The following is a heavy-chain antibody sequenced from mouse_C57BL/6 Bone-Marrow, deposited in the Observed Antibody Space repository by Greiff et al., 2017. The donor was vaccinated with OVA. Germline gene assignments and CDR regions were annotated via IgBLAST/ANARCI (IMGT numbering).Heavy chain of an antibody. CDR1: GYTFTSYW. CDR3: ARADYYGSSHGY. J-gene: IGHJ2*01. V-gene: IGHV1-55*01. CDR2: IYPGSGST. D-gene: IGHD1-1*01. Sequence: QVQLQQPGAELVKPGASVKMSCKASGYTFTSYWITWVKQRPGQGLEWIGDIYPGSGSTNYNEKFKSKATLTVDTSSSTAYMQLSSLTSEDSAVYYCARADYYGSSHGYWGQGTTLTVSS.